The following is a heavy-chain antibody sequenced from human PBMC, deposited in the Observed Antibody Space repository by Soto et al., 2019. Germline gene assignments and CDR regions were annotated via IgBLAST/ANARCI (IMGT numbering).Heavy chain of an antibody. V-gene: IGHV1-69*13. CDR3: AREPRHYYYYYGMDV. CDR2: IIPIFGTA. J-gene: IGHJ6*02. Sequence: ASVKVSCKASGGTFSSYAISWVRQAPGQGLEWMGGIIPIFGTANYAQKFQGRVTITADESTSTAYMELSSLRSEDTAVYYCAREPRHYYYYYGMDVWGQGTTVTVS. CDR1: GGTFSSYA.